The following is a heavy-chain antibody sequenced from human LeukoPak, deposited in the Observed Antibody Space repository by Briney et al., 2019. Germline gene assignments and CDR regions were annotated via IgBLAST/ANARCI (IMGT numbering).Heavy chain of an antibody. Sequence: SETLSLTCTVSGGSVSSGSYFWSWIRQPPGKGLEWIGYIYYSGSTYYNPSLKSRVTISVDTSKNQFSLKLSSVTAADTAVYYCARSLRRRSGYEEVGHFDYWAREPWSPSPQ. CDR3: ARSLRRRSGYEEVGHFDY. J-gene: IGHJ4*02. CDR2: IYYSGST. D-gene: IGHD5-12*01. V-gene: IGHV4-61*01. CDR1: GGSVSSGSYF.